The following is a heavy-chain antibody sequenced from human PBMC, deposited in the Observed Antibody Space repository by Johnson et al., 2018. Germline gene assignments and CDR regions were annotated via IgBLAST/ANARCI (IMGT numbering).Heavy chain of an antibody. CDR1: GFNFNIYW. CDR2: IYSDESNT. Sequence: VQLQESGGDLVQXGGSLRLSCAASGFNFNIYWMHWVRQAPGKGLEWVSRIYSDESNTNYADSVKGRFTISRDNAKNTVYLQMNSLRDEDTAVYHCAAGGGLDFWGQGTTVTVSS. D-gene: IGHD3-16*01. CDR3: AAGGGLDF. V-gene: IGHV3-74*01. J-gene: IGHJ6*02.